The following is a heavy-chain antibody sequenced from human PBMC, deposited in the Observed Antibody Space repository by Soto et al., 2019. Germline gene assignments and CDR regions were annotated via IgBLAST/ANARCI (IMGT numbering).Heavy chain of an antibody. CDR3: ARDKSSSLGLDAFDI. D-gene: IGHD6-6*01. CDR1: GFTFSDYY. Sequence: GGSLRLSCAASGFTFSDYYMSWIRQAPGKGLEWVSYISSSGSTIYYADSVKGRFTISRDNAKNSLYLQMNSLRAEDTAVYYCARDKSSSLGLDAFDIWGQGTMVTVSS. CDR2: ISSSGSTI. J-gene: IGHJ3*02. V-gene: IGHV3-11*01.